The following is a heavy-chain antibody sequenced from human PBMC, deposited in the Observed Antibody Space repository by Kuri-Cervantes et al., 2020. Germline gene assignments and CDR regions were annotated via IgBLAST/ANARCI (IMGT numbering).Heavy chain of an antibody. CDR2: INPNSGGT. CDR1: GYTFTSYA. Sequence: ASVKVSCKASGYTFTSYAMHWVRQAPGQGLEWMGWINPNSGGTNYAQKFQGRVTMTRDTSISTAYMELSRLRSDDTAVYYCARGPIWFGEDGMDVWGQGTTVTVSS. V-gene: IGHV1-2*02. D-gene: IGHD3-10*01. CDR3: ARGPIWFGEDGMDV. J-gene: IGHJ6*02.